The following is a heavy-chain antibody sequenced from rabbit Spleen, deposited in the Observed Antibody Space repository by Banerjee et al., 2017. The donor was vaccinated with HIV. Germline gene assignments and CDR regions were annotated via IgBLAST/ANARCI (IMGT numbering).Heavy chain of an antibody. CDR3: MRDPDITYSVIDL. J-gene: IGHJ4*01. CDR1: AFSFSRGYD. Sequence: QEQLEESGGDLVKPEGSLTLTCTASAFSFSRGYDMCWVRQAPGKGLEWIACIYTGNSKTYYANWAKGRFTISKTSSTTVTLQMTSLTAADTATYFCMRDPDITYSVIDLWGPGTLVTVS. D-gene: IGHD8-1*01. V-gene: IGHV1S45*01. CDR2: IYTGNSKT.